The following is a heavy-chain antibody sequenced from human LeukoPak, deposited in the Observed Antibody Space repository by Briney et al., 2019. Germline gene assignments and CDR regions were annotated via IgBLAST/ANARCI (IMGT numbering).Heavy chain of an antibody. D-gene: IGHD6-25*01. CDR1: GGSISSGGYY. CDR3: ARQSKWRAATQGNFDY. CDR2: IYYSGST. V-gene: IGHV4-39*01. Sequence: SETLSLTCTVSGGSISSGGYYWGWIRQPPGKGLEWIGSIYYSGSTYYNPSLKSRVTISVDTSKNQFSLKLSSVTAADTAVYYCARQSKWRAATQGNFDYWGQGTLVTVSS. J-gene: IGHJ4*02.